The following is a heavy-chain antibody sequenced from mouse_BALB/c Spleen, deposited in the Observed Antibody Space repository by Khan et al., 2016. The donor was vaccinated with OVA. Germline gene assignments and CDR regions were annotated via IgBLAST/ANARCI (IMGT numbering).Heavy chain of an antibody. Sequence: EVKLEESGGGLVQPGGSMKLSCVASGFTFSNYWMNWVRQSPEKGLEWVAEIRLKSNNYATHYAESVKGRFTISRDDSKSSVYLQMHNLRAEDTGVYYCTSYGSSYYWGQGTTLTVSS. J-gene: IGHJ2*01. V-gene: IGHV6-6*02. CDR1: GFTFSNYW. D-gene: IGHD1-1*01. CDR3: TSYGSSYY. CDR2: IRLKSNNYAT.